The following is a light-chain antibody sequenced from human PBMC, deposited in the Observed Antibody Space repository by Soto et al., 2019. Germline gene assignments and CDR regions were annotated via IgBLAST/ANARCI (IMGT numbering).Light chain of an antibody. CDR1: MRDVGAYNL. CDR3: CSYAGGYTHAV. J-gene: IGLJ2*01. Sequence: QSALTQPASVSGSAGQSITISCSGTMRDVGAYNLVSWYQQHPGKAPKLMIYDVSKRPSGVPDRFSGSKSGNTASLTISGLQAEDEADYYCCSYAGGYTHAVFGGGTKLTVL. V-gene: IGLV2-11*01. CDR2: DVS.